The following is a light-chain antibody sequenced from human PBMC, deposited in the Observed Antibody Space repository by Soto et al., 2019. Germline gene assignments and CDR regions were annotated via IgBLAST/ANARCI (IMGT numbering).Light chain of an antibody. CDR1: QSISSTY. CDR3: QQYGSSGT. CDR2: DAS. J-gene: IGKJ1*01. V-gene: IGKV3-20*01. Sequence: EIVLTQSPGTLSLSPGERATLSCRASQSISSTYLGWYQQKPGQAPRLLIYDASRRATGIPARFSGSGSGTDFTLTISRLEPEDFAVYYCQQYGSSGTFGQGTKVDIK.